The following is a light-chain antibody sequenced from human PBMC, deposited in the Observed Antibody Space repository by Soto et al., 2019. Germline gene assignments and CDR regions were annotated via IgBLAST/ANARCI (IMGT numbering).Light chain of an antibody. V-gene: IGKV1-5*03. Sequence: EIQITQSPSTLSASVGDRFTITCLAIQSISNWLAWYQQKPVKSPKLLIYKASTLESGVPSSFSGSGSGTAFTPTISCLQPDDVATYYCQQYNSYSQFTVGPGTKVDIK. CDR3: QQYNSYSQFT. CDR1: QSISNW. CDR2: KAS. J-gene: IGKJ3*01.